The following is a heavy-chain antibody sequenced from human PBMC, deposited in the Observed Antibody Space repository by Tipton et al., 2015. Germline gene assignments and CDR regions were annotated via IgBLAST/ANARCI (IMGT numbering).Heavy chain of an antibody. V-gene: IGHV4-61*01. Sequence: LRLSCTVSGGSVSTSNYYWGWIRQSPGKGLEWIGYISYSGSTHYNPSLKSRVTISLDTSKNQFSLTLNSVTAADTAVYYCARDLEHGMDVWGQGTTVTVSS. CDR2: ISYSGST. CDR1: GGSVSTSNYY. CDR3: ARDLEHGMDV. J-gene: IGHJ6*02. D-gene: IGHD5-24*01.